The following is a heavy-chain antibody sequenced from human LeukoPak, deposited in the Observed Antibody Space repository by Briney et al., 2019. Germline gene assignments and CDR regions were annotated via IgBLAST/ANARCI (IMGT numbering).Heavy chain of an antibody. Sequence: PSETLSLTCAVYGGSFSGYYWSWIRQPPGKGLEWIGEINHSGSTNYNPSLKSRVTISVDTSKNQFSLKLSSVTAADTAVYYCARRQQLIRFGVTWFDPWGQGTLVTVSS. CDR3: ARRQQLIRFGVTWFDP. D-gene: IGHD6-13*01. J-gene: IGHJ5*02. V-gene: IGHV4-34*01. CDR1: GGSFSGYY. CDR2: INHSGST.